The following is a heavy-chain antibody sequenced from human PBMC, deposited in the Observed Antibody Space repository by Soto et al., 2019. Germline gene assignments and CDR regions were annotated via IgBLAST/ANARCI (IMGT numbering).Heavy chain of an antibody. V-gene: IGHV1-69*01. CDR1: GGTFSSYA. CDR3: ASTNVKSSSPPWFDP. Sequence: QVQLVQSGAEVKKPGSSVKVSCKASGGTFSSYAISWVRQAPGQGLEWMGGIIPIFGTANYAQKFQGRVTITAYDSTSTAYMELRSLTSEDTAVYYCASTNVKSSSPPWFDPWGQGPLVTVSS. CDR2: IIPIFGTA. J-gene: IGHJ5*02. D-gene: IGHD6-6*01.